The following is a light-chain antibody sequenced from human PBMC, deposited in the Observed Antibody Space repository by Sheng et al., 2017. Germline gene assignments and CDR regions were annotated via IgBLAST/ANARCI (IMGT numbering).Light chain of an antibody. V-gene: IGLV1-51*01. J-gene: IGLJ2*01. CDR1: SSTLGNNY. CDR3: GTWDSSLRDVV. CDR2: DSY. Sequence: QSVLTQPPSVSAAPGQKVTISCSGSSSTLGNNYLWYQQFPGTAPKLLIYDSYKRPSGIPDRFSGSKSGPSATLGITGLQTGDEADYYCGTWDSSLRDVVFGGGTKLTVL.